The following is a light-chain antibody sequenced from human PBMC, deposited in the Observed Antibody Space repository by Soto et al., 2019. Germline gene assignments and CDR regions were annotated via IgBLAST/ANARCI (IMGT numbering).Light chain of an antibody. CDR3: CSYTSSSTYV. V-gene: IGLV2-14*01. CDR2: DVS. Sequence: QSALTQPASVSGSPGQSITISCTGTSSDVGGYNYVSWYQQHPGKAPKLMIYDVSNRPSGVSNRFPGSKSGNTASLTISGLQAEDESDYYCCSYTSSSTYVFGTGTKVTVL. J-gene: IGLJ1*01. CDR1: SSDVGGYNY.